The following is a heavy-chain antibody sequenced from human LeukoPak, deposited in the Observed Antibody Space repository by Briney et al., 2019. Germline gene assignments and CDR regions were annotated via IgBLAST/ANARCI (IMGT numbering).Heavy chain of an antibody. CDR2: MYNSGST. CDR1: GGSISGSY. CDR3: ARGIESYGDYGY. D-gene: IGHD4-17*01. Sequence: PSETLSLTCTVSGGSISGSYWSWLRQPPGKGLEWIAYMYNSGSTNYNPSRKSRVTISIDTSKNQFSLKLSSLTAADTAIYYCARGIESYGDYGYWGQGILVTVSS. V-gene: IGHV4-59*01. J-gene: IGHJ4*02.